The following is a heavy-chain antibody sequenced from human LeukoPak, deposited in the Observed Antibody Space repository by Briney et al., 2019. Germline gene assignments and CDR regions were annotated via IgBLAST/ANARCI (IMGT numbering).Heavy chain of an antibody. CDR3: ARDLIVYGSGSYFDY. CDR2: INVGNGNT. CDR1: GGTFSSYA. Sequence: ASVKVSCKASGGTFSSYAISWVRQAPGQGLEWMAWINVGNGNTKYSQNVQGRLTITTDTSASTVYMELSSLRSEDTALYFCARDLIVYGSGSYFDYWGQGTLVTVSS. D-gene: IGHD3-10*01. J-gene: IGHJ4*02. V-gene: IGHV1-3*01.